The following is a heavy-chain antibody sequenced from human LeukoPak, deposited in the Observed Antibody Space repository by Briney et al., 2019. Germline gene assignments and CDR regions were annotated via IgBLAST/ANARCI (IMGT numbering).Heavy chain of an antibody. D-gene: IGHD2-2*02. CDR2: MNPNSGNT. Sequence: ASVKVSCKASGYTFTSYDINWVRQATGQGLEWMGWMNPNSGNTGYAQKFQGRVTITRNTSISTAYMELSSLRSEDTAVYYCAKDQEILVVPAAINYWGQGTLVTVSS. CDR1: GYTFTSYD. CDR3: AKDQEILVVPAAINY. V-gene: IGHV1-8*03. J-gene: IGHJ4*02.